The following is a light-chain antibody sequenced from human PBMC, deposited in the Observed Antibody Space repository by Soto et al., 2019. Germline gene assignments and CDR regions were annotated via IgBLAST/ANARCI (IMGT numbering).Light chain of an antibody. CDR1: QSFSSW. CDR2: KAS. V-gene: IGKV1-5*03. Sequence: DIQMTQSPSTLSASVGDRVTITCRASQSFSSWLAWYQQKPGKAPKLLIYKASSLESGVPSRFSGSGSGTEFTLPISSLQPDDFATYYCQQYNSYSPYTFGQGTKLEIK. J-gene: IGKJ2*01. CDR3: QQYNSYSPYT.